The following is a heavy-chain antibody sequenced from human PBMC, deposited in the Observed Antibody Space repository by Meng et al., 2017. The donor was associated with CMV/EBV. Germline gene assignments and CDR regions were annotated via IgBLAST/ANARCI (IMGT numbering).Heavy chain of an antibody. CDR3: ASVGSTTPYFDY. V-gene: IGHV4-59*01. D-gene: IGHD2-2*01. CDR1: GGSISSYY. J-gene: IGHJ4*02. CDR2: IYYSGST. Sequence: QVQLPESGPGLVKPSETLSLTCTVSGGSISSYYWSWIRQPPGKGLEWIGYIYYSGSTNYNPSLKSRVTISVDTSKNQFSLKLSSVTAADTAVYYCASVGSTTPYFDYWGQGTLVTVSS.